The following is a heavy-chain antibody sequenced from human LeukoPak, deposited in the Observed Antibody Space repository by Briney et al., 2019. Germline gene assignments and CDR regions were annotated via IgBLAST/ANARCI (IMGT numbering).Heavy chain of an antibody. D-gene: IGHD2-2*02. CDR3: ARGSDIVVVPAAIRSSMAFDI. Sequence: ASVKVSCKASGYTFTSYDINWVRQATGQGLEWMGWMNPNSGNTGYAQKFQGRVTMTRNTSMSTAYMELSSLRSEDTAVYYCARGSDIVVVPAAIRSSMAFDIWGQGTMVTVSS. CDR1: GYTFTSYD. J-gene: IGHJ3*02. CDR2: MNPNSGNT. V-gene: IGHV1-8*01.